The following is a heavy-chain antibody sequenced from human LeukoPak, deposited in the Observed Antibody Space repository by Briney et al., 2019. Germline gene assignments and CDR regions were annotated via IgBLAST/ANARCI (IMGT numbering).Heavy chain of an antibody. Sequence: GASVKVSCKTPGHIFTSYYMNWVRQAPGKGLEWMGGFGPEDGETIYAQKFQGRVTMTEDTSTDTAYMELSSLRSEDTAVYYCAHSSGSPGMMFAFDIWGQGTMVTVSS. J-gene: IGHJ3*02. D-gene: IGHD3-22*01. CDR2: FGPEDGET. CDR1: GHIFTSYY. CDR3: AHSSGSPGMMFAFDI. V-gene: IGHV1-24*01.